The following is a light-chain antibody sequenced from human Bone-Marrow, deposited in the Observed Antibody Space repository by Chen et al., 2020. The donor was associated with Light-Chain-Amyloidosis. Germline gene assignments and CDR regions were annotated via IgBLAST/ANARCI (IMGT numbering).Light chain of an antibody. Sequence: SYELTQPPSVSVSPGQTARITCSGDDLPTKYAYWYQQKPGQAPVLVIHRDTERPSGISERFSGSSSETTATLTISGVQAEDEADYHCQSADSSGTYEVIFGGGTTLTVL. CDR2: RDT. CDR1: DLPTKY. V-gene: IGLV3-25*03. CDR3: QSADSSGTYEVI. J-gene: IGLJ2*01.